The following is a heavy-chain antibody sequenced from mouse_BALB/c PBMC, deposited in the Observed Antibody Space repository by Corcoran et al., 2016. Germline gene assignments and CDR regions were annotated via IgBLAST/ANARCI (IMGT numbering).Heavy chain of an antibody. Sequence: QVQLQQSGAELVRPGTSVKVSCKASGYAFTNYLIEWVKQRPGQGLEWIGVINPGSGGTNYNEKFKGKATLTADKSSSTAYMQLSSLTSDDSAVYFCARSDYGTGAYAMDYWGQGTSVTVSS. CDR1: GYAFTNYL. CDR2: INPGSGGT. J-gene: IGHJ4*01. CDR3: ARSDYGTGAYAMDY. V-gene: IGHV1-54*01. D-gene: IGHD1-2*01.